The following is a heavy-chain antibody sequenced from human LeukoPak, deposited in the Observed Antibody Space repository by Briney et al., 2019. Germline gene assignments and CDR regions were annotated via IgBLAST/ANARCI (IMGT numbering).Heavy chain of an antibody. CDR3: ATVLRLRFLEWLPHFDY. D-gene: IGHD3-3*01. CDR2: FDPEDGET. J-gene: IGHJ4*02. V-gene: IGHV1-24*01. Sequence: ASVKVSCKASGYTFTGYYMHWVRQAPGKGLEWMGGFDPEDGETIYAQKFQGRVTMTEDTSTDTAYMELSSLRSEGTAVYYCATVLRLRFLEWLPHFDYWGQGTLVTVSS. CDR1: GYTFTGYY.